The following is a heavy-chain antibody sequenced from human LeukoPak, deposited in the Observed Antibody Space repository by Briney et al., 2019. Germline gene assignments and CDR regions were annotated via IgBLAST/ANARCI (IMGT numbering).Heavy chain of an antibody. V-gene: IGHV3-23*01. CDR1: GFTFSSYA. Sequence: QAGGSLRLSCAAPGFTFSSYAMSWVRQAPGKGLEWVSAISGSGGSTYYADSVKGRFTISRDNSKNTLYLQMNSLRAEDTAVYYCVKQGSSWRGLYYFDYWGQGTLVTVSS. CDR2: ISGSGGST. J-gene: IGHJ4*02. CDR3: VKQGSSWRGLYYFDY. D-gene: IGHD6-13*01.